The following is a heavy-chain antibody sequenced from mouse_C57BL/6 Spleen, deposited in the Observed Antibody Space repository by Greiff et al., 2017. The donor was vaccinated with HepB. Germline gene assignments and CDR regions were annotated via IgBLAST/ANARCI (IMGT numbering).Heavy chain of an antibody. D-gene: IGHD1-1*01. V-gene: IGHV5-9*01. CDR3: ARGDYGSRAFYAMDY. J-gene: IGHJ4*01. CDR2: ISGGGGST. Sequence: EVMLVESGGGLVKPGGSLKLSCAASGFTFSSYTMSWVRQTPEKRLEWVATISGGGGSTYYPDSVKGRFTISRDNAKNTLYLQMSSLRSEDTALYYCARGDYGSRAFYAMDYWGQGTSVTVSS. CDR1: GFTFSSYT.